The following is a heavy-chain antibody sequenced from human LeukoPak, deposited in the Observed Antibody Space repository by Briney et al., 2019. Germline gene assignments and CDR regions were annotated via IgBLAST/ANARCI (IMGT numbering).Heavy chain of an antibody. CDR2: IVPSGTIM. J-gene: IGHJ4*02. CDR3: ARDRISRYNYGYYFDY. Sequence: GGSLRLSCAASGFTFSDYYMNWVRQAPGKGLEWISYIVPSGTIMKYADSVRGRFTISRDNAKNSLYLQMNSLRAEDTAVYYCARDRISRYNYGYYFDYWGQGTLVTVFS. CDR1: GFTFSDYY. D-gene: IGHD5-18*01. V-gene: IGHV3-11*01.